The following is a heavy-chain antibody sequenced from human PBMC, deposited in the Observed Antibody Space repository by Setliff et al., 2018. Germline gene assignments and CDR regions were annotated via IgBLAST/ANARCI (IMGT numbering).Heavy chain of an antibody. V-gene: IGHV1-69*10. CDR3: ARGESSGWYVVDY. J-gene: IGHJ4*02. D-gene: IGHD6-19*01. Sequence: SVKVSCKASGGTFSSYAISWVRQAPGQGLEWMGGIIPILGIANYAQKFQGRVTITADESTSTAYMELSSLRSEDTAVYYCARGESSGWYVVDYWGQGTLVTVSS. CDR1: GGTFSSYA. CDR2: IIPILGIA.